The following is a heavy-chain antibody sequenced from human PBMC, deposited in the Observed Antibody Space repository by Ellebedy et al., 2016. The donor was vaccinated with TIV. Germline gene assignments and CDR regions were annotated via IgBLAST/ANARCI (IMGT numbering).Heavy chain of an antibody. Sequence: PGGSLRLSCAASGFTFSGYYMRWFRQAPGKGPEWVSYISYSGDLMYYADSVKGRFTTSRDNAENSLYLQMNSLRAEDTAVYYCARLGVIAAAGASDYWGQGTLVIVSS. J-gene: IGHJ4*02. CDR3: ARLGVIAAAGASDY. CDR2: ISYSGDLM. D-gene: IGHD6-13*01. CDR1: GFTFSGYY. V-gene: IGHV3-11*01.